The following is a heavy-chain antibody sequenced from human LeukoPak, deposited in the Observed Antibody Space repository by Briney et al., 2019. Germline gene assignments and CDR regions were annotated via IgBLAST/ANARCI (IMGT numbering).Heavy chain of an antibody. V-gene: IGHV3-23*01. D-gene: IGHD3-10*01. J-gene: IGHJ4*02. CDR1: GFTFSSCA. CDR3: ARSLYGSGSSEFDY. CDR2: ISGSGGST. Sequence: QAGGPLRLSCAASGFTFSSCAMSWVRQAPGKGLEWVSAISGSGGSTYYADSVKGRFTISRDNSKNTLYLQMNSLRAEDTAVYYCARSLYGSGSSEFDYWGQGTLVTVSS.